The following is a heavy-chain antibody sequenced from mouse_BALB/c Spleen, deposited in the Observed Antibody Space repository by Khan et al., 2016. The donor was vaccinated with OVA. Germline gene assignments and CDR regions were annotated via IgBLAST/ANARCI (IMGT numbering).Heavy chain of an antibody. CDR2: INPNNGDA. CDR1: GYTFNSYY. Sequence: QVQLQQSGAELVKPGASVKLSCKASGYTFNSYYMYWVKQRPGQGLEWIGEINPNNGDANFNEKFKNKATLTVDKSSNTAFMQLSSLTSEDSAVYYCTRSGYGSFAYWGQVTLVTVSA. V-gene: IGHV1S81*02. J-gene: IGHJ3*01. D-gene: IGHD2-2*01. CDR3: TRSGYGSFAY.